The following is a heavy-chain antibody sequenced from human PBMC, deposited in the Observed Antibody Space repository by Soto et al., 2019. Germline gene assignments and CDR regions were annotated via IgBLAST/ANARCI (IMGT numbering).Heavy chain of an antibody. Sequence: GGSLRLSCAASGFTFSSYAMSWVRQAPGKGLEWVSAISGSGGSTYYADSVKGRFTISRDNSKNTLYLQMNSLRAEDTAVYYCAGVYYYGSGRDYYYGMDVWGQGTMVTVSS. V-gene: IGHV3-23*01. CDR1: GFTFSSYA. CDR3: AGVYYYGSGRDYYYGMDV. J-gene: IGHJ6*02. D-gene: IGHD3-10*01. CDR2: ISGSGGST.